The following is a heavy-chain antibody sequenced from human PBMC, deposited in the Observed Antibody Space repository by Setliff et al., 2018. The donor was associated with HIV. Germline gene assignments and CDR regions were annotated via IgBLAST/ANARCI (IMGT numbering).Heavy chain of an antibody. V-gene: IGHV1-2*04. CDR1: GYSFTDYY. J-gene: IGHJ4*02. CDR3: ARGMDYYDTSGYYQYYFDY. Sequence: GASVKVSCKASGYSFTDYYIHWVRQAPGQGLEWMGWINPKSDGTNYAQKFQGWITMTRDTSLSTAYMELSRLRSDDTAVYYCARGMDYYDTSGYYQYYFDYWGQGTLVTVSS. D-gene: IGHD3-22*01. CDR2: INPKSDGT.